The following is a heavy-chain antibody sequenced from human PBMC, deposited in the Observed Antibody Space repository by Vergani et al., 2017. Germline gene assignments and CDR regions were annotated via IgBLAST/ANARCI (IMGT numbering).Heavy chain of an antibody. CDR1: GCSISRYY. V-gene: IGHV4-59*01. J-gene: IGHJ6*02. Sequence: QVQLQESGPGLVKPSETLSLTCTVSGCSISRYYWSWIRQPPGKGLEWIGYIYYSGSTNYNPSLKRRVTISVDTSKNQFSLKLSSVTAADTAVYYCARSESFYGMDVWGQGTTVTVSS. D-gene: IGHD3-10*01. CDR3: ARSESFYGMDV. CDR2: IYYSGST.